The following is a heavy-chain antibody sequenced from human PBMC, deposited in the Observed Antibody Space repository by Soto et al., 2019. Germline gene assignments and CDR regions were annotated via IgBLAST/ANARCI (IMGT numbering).Heavy chain of an antibody. CDR1: GGSISSGDYY. V-gene: IGHV4-30-4*01. Sequence: SETLSLTCTVSGGSISSGDYYWSWIRQPPGKGLEWIGYIYYSGSTYYNPSLKSRVTISVDTSKNQFSLKLSSVTAADTAVYYCASVIAAAGNWFDPWGQGTLVTVSS. CDR3: ASVIAAAGNWFDP. J-gene: IGHJ5*02. D-gene: IGHD6-13*01. CDR2: IYYSGST.